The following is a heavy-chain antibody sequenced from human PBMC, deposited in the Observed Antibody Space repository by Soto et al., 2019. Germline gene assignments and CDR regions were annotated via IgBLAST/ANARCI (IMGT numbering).Heavy chain of an antibody. V-gene: IGHV3-33*01. J-gene: IGHJ4*02. CDR3: ARDGTAVLIDY. D-gene: IGHD1-1*01. CDR1: GFTFSSHG. Sequence: QVQLVESGGGVVQPGRSLRLSCAASGFTFSSHGMHWVRQAPGKGLEWVALIWYDGSNKYYADSVKGRFTISRDNPNNMVYLQMSSLRADDTAVYYCARDGTAVLIDYWGQGTLVTVSS. CDR2: IWYDGSNK.